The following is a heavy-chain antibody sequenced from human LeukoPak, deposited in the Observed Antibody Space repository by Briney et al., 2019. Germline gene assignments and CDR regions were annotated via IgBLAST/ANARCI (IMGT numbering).Heavy chain of an antibody. CDR3: ARGSPMGRFLEWFPSLGY. V-gene: IGHV3-30-3*01. D-gene: IGHD3-3*01. Sequence: GGSLRLSCAASGFTFSSYAMHWVRQAPGKGLEWVAVISYDGSNKYYADSVKGRFTISRDNSKNTLYLQMNSLRAEDTAVYYCARGSPMGRFLEWFPSLGYWGQGTLVTVSS. CDR1: GFTFSSYA. J-gene: IGHJ4*02. CDR2: ISYDGSNK.